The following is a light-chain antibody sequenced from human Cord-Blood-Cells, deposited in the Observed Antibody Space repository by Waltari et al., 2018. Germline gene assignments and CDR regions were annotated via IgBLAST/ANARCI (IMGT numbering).Light chain of an antibody. CDR2: GAS. CDR3: KQYNNWPLFT. Sequence: EIVMTQSPATLSVSPGERANLSCRASQSVSSNLAWYQQTPGHAPRLRIYGASTRATRIPARFSGSGSGTEFTLTISSLQSEDFAVYYCKQYNNWPLFTFVPGTKVDIK. V-gene: IGKV3-15*01. J-gene: IGKJ3*01. CDR1: QSVSSN.